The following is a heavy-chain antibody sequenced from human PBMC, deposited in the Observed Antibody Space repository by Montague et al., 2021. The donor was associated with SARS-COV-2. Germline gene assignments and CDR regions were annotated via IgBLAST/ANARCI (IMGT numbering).Heavy chain of an antibody. CDR1: GFTFSDFY. V-gene: IGHV3-11*05. D-gene: IGHD3-10*01. J-gene: IGHJ4*02. Sequence: SLRLSCAGSGFTFSDFYINWVRQAPGKGLEWLSFITGTNNGIRYSDSVKGRFTVSGDNAHSSVYLHLDSLTAEDTAVYYCARGLFYGSGGYFDFWGQGTLVAVSS. CDR3: ARGLFYGSGGYFDF. CDR2: ITGTNNGI.